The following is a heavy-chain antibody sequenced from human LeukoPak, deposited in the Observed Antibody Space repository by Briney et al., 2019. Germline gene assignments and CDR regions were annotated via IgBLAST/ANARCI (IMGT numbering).Heavy chain of an antibody. Sequence: SETLPLTCTVSGGSISSYYWSWIRQPPGKGLEWIGYIYYSGSTNYNPSLKSRVTISVDTSKNQFSLKLSSVTAADTAVYYCARLTHNWFDPWGQGTLVTVSS. CDR3: ARLTHNWFDP. CDR2: IYYSGST. V-gene: IGHV4-59*08. J-gene: IGHJ5*02. CDR1: GGSISSYY.